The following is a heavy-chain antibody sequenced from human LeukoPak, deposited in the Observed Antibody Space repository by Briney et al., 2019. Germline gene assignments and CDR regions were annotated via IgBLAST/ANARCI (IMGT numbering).Heavy chain of an antibody. CDR1: GGSISSSSYY. D-gene: IGHD3-10*01. V-gene: IGHV4-39*07. CDR3: ARGRGGYYGSGSYPRYYYYYYMDV. CDR2: INHSGST. Sequence: SETLSLTCTVSGGSISSSSYYWGWIRQPPGKGLEWIGEINHSGSTNYNPSLKSRVTISVDTSKNQFSLKLSSVTAADTAVYYCARGRGGYYGSGSYPRYYYYYYMDVWGKGTTVTVSS. J-gene: IGHJ6*03.